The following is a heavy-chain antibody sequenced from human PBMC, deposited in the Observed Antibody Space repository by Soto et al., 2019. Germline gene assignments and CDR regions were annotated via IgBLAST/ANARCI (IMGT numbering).Heavy chain of an antibody. CDR2: AHHSGRT. CDR1: GGSMSSSNW. Sequence: SETLSLTCTVSGGSMSSSNWWNWVRQPPGKGLEWIGEAHHSGRTNYNPSLKSRVTISVDKSKNHFSLKLSSVTAADTAVYYCAREPSIWGPGTLVTVSS. CDR3: AREPSI. V-gene: IGHV4-4*02. J-gene: IGHJ4*02.